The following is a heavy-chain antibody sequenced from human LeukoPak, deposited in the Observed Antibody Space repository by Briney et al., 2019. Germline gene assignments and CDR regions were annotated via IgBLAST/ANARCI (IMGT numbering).Heavy chain of an antibody. CDR2: ISAYNGNT. Sequence: ASVKVSCKASGYTFTSYGISWVRQAPGQGLEWMGWISAYNGNTNYAQKLQGRVTMTTDTSTTTAYMELSSLRSGDTAVYFCAREILDSTSGVSQGFDYWGQGTLVTVSS. CDR3: AREILDSTSGVSQGFDY. V-gene: IGHV1-18*01. CDR1: GYTFTSYG. D-gene: IGHD3-3*01. J-gene: IGHJ4*02.